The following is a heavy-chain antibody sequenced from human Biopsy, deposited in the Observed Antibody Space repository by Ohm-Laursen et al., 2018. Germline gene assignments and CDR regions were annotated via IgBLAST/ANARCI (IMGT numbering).Heavy chain of an antibody. CDR1: GGSFSGYY. Sequence: SDTLSLTCAVYGGSFSGYYWSWIRQPPGKGLEWIGEINHRGSTNYNPSLKSRFTISVDTSKNQFSLKLRSVTAADTAVYYCARAVDYYDPYYYYGLDVWGQGTTVTVSS. CDR3: ARAVDYYDPYYYYGLDV. CDR2: INHRGST. D-gene: IGHD3-16*01. V-gene: IGHV4-34*01. J-gene: IGHJ6*02.